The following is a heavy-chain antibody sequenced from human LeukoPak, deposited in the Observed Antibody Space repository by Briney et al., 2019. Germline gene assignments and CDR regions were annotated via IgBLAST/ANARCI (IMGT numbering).Heavy chain of an antibody. CDR3: VLMVRGLPW. V-gene: IGHV3-72*01. D-gene: IGHD3-10*01. J-gene: IGHJ4*02. Sequence: GGSLRLSCAASGFTFSSYWMSWVRQAPGKGLEWVGRTKNKGNSYTTTYAASVKGRFTISRDDSKNSLYLQMNSLKTEDAALYYCVLMVRGLPWWGQGTRVTVSS. CDR2: TKNKGNSYTT. CDR1: GFTFSSYW.